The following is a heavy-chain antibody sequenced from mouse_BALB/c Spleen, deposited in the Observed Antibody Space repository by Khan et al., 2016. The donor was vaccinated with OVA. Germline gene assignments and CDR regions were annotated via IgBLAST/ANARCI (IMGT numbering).Heavy chain of an antibody. J-gene: IGHJ2*01. CDR1: GYTFTSYW. V-gene: IGHV1S81*02. CDR2: TNPTNGRT. D-gene: IGHD1-1*01. CDR3: ARIKKIVATYFDY. Sequence: QVQLQQPGAELVKAGASVKMSCKASGYTFTSYWMHWVKQRLGQGLAWFAETNPTNGRTYYNEKFKSKATLPVDKSSSTAYMLLSGPTFEDSAVYYCARIKKIVATYFDYWGQGTTLTVSS.